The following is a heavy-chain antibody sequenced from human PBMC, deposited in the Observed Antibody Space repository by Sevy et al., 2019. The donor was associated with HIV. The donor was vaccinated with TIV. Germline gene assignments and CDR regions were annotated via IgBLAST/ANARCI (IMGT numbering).Heavy chain of an antibody. J-gene: IGHJ4*02. Sequence: GGSLRLSCAASGFTFSSYGMHWVRQAPGKGLEWVAVIWYDGSNKYYADSVKGGFTISRDNSKNTLYLPMNSLRAEDTAEYYCARYFQYYDSSGYYSYYFDYWGQGTLVTVSS. CDR2: IWYDGSNK. CDR1: GFTFSSYG. CDR3: ARYFQYYDSSGYYSYYFDY. D-gene: IGHD3-22*01. V-gene: IGHV3-33*01.